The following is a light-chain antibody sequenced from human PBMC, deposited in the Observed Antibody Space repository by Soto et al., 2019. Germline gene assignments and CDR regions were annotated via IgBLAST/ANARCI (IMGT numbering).Light chain of an antibody. CDR1: QSVTSSD. CDR2: GAS. CDR3: QQYGTSPRT. Sequence: EIVLTQSPGTLSLSPGERATLSCRASQSVTSSDLAWYQQKPGQAPRPLIHGASSRATGIPDRFSGSGSGTDFTLTIRRLEPEDFAVYYCQQYGTSPRTFGQGTKVDI. V-gene: IGKV3-20*01. J-gene: IGKJ1*01.